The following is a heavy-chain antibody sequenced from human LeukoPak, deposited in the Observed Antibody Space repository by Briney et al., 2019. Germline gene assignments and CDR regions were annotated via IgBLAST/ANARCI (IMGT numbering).Heavy chain of an antibody. CDR2: IYYTGYT. J-gene: IGHJ4*02. V-gene: IGHV4-59*01. CDR1: GGSISSYY. Sequence: PSETLSLTCAVSGGSISSYYWSWIRQPPGKGREWIGYIYYTGYTNYNPSLKSRVTISVDTSKNQFSLNLSSVTASDTAVYYCARGYENFVTTWAFDCWGQGTLVTVSS. CDR3: ARGYENFVTTWAFDC. D-gene: IGHD4-11*01.